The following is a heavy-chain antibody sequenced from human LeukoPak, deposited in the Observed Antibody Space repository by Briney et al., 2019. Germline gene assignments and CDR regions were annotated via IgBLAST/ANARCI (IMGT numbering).Heavy chain of an antibody. V-gene: IGHV4-4*07. CDR2: IYTSGST. CDR1: GGSISSYY. CDR3: ARDRAGAQNWVALDP. J-gene: IGHJ5*02. D-gene: IGHD7-27*01. Sequence: SETLSLTCTVSGGSISSYYWSWIRQPAGKGLEWIGCIYTSGSTNYNPSLKSRVTMSVDTSKNQFSLKLSSVTAADTAVYYCARDRAGAQNWVALDPWGQGTLVTVSS.